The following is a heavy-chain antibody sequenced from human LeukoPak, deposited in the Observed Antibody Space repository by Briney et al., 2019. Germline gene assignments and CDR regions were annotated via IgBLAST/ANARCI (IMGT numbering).Heavy chain of an antibody. Sequence: PSETLSLTCTVSGGSISSYYWSRIRQPPGKGLEWIGYIYYSGSTNYNPSLKSRVTISVDTSKNQFSLKLSSVTAADTAVYYCARGPITIFGVVNDWGQGTLLTVSS. CDR3: ARGPITIFGVVND. V-gene: IGHV4-59*01. CDR2: IYYSGST. CDR1: GGSISSYY. J-gene: IGHJ4*02. D-gene: IGHD3-3*01.